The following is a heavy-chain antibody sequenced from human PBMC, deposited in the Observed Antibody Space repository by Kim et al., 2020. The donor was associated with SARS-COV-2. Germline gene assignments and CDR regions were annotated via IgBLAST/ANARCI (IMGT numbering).Heavy chain of an antibody. J-gene: IGHJ3*02. CDR2: IRSKANGYAT. V-gene: IGHV3-73*01. D-gene: IGHD1-1*01. CDR3: TSVPGTTLAFWYAFDI. Sequence: GGSLRLSCAASGFTFSGYAIHWVRQASGKGLEWVGRIRSKANGYATAYAASVKGRFTISRDESKNTAYLQMNSLKTEDTAVYYCTSVPGTTLAFWYAFDICGQGTLVTVSS. CDR1: GFTFSGYA.